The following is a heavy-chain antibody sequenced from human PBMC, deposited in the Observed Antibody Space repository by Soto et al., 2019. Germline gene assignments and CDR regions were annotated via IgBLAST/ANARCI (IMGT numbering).Heavy chain of an antibody. Sequence: ASVEVSCKXSGYTFTSYGISWVRQAPGQGLEWMGWISAYNGNTNYAQKLQGRVTMTTDTSTSTAYMELRSLRSDDTAVYYCARDYPYHYDSSGYYYHYYYGMDVWGQGTTVTVSS. CDR3: ARDYPYHYDSSGYYYHYYYGMDV. D-gene: IGHD3-22*01. CDR2: ISAYNGNT. V-gene: IGHV1-18*01. CDR1: GYTFTSYG. J-gene: IGHJ6*02.